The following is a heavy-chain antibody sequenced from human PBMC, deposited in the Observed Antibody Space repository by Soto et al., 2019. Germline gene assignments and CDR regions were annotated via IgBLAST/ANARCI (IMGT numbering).Heavy chain of an antibody. Sequence: QVQLVESGGGVVQPGRSLRLSCAASGFTFSSYGMHWVRQAPGKGLEWVAVISYDGSNKYYADSVKGRFTISRDNSKNTLYLQMNSLRAEDTAVYYCAKSGASKGGNWFDPWGQGTLVTVSS. CDR3: AKSGASKGGNWFDP. CDR2: ISYDGSNK. CDR1: GFTFSSYG. J-gene: IGHJ5*02. V-gene: IGHV3-30*18. D-gene: IGHD6-25*01.